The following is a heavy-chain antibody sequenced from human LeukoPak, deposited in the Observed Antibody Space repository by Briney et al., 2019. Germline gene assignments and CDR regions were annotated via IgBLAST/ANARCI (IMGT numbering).Heavy chain of an antibody. CDR1: GGSFSGYY. CDR3: ARRPATSDYYYGMDV. D-gene: IGHD2-15*01. Sequence: SETLSLTCAVYGGSFSGYYWSWIRQPPGKGLEWIGEINHSGSTNYNPSLKSRVTISVDTSKNQFSLKLSSVTAADTAVYYCARRPATSDYYYGMDVWGQGTTVTVSS. V-gene: IGHV4-34*01. J-gene: IGHJ6*02. CDR2: INHSGST.